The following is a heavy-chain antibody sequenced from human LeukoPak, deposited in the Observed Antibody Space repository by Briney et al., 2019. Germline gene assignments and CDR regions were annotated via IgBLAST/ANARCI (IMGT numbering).Heavy chain of an antibody. CDR1: GSSFTDHY. J-gene: IGHJ4*02. D-gene: IGHD7-27*01. Sequence: VKVSCKSSGSSFTDHYLHWLRQAPGQGLEWMAWIHPKTGVTNYAERFQGRLSLTRDTSISTLYMELNSLTSDDTAVYYCARDHNWGPDYWGQGTLVSVSS. V-gene: IGHV1-2*02. CDR2: IHPKTGVT. CDR3: ARDHNWGPDY.